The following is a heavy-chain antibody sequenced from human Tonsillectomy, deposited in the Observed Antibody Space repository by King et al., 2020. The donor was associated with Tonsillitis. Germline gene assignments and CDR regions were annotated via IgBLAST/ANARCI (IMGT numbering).Heavy chain of an antibody. J-gene: IGHJ4*02. CDR2: IKSRADGGTT. Sequence: VQLVESGGGLVKPGGSLRLSCAASGFTFSYAWMSWVRQAPGKGLEWVGRIKSRADGGTTDYSAPVKARFTISRDDSKNTLFLQMNSLKTEDAAVYYCTTDRAPMLRGDISPTYFDNWGQGTLVTVSS. CDR1: GFTFSYAW. V-gene: IGHV3-15*01. D-gene: IGHD3-10*01. CDR3: TTDRAPMLRGDISPTYFDN.